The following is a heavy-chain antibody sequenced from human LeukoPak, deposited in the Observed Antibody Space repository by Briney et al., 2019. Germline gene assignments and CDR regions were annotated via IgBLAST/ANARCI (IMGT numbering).Heavy chain of an antibody. CDR1: GFTFSSYG. J-gene: IGHJ4*02. D-gene: IGHD3-10*01. Sequence: QSGGSLRLSCAASGFTFSSYGMHWVRQAPGKGLEWVAFIRYDGSNKYYADSVKGRFTISRDNSKNTLYLQMNSLRAEDTAVYYCAKDALLSPSWKLWFGIPRGCDYWGQGTLVTVSS. V-gene: IGHV3-30*02. CDR2: IRYDGSNK. CDR3: AKDALLSPSWKLWFGIPRGCDY.